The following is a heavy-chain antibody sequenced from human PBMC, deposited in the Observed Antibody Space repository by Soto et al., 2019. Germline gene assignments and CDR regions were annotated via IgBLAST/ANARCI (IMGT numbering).Heavy chain of an antibody. Sequence: QVQLQEAGPGLVKPSQTLSLTCNVSGGSISSRDSYWNGIGQHPGKGLEWIGYMYYNGSTYYNPALKSRVIISVDRSKNQFSLSLSSVTVADTAVYYCAIFPGSNHAVDSWGQGTLGTVAS. CDR3: AIFPGSNHAVDS. CDR1: GGSISSRDSY. CDR2: MYYNGST. J-gene: IGHJ4*02. D-gene: IGHD4-4*01. V-gene: IGHV4-31*03.